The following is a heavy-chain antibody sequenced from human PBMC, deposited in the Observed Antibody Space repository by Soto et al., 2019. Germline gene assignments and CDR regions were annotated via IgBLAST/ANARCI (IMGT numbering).Heavy chain of an antibody. CDR3: PKDRGAGGRFSGIAVAGIPS. CDR2: ISGGGGNT. V-gene: IGHV3-23*01. CDR1: GFTFSSYA. D-gene: IGHD6-19*01. Sequence: EVQLLESGGGLVQPGGSLRLSCAASGFTFSSYAMSWVRQTPGKGLEWVSGISGGGGNTYYADSVTGRFTISRDNSRNTLYLQMNSLRAADTAIYYCPKDRGAGGRFSGIAVAGIPSWGQGTLVTVSS. J-gene: IGHJ5*02.